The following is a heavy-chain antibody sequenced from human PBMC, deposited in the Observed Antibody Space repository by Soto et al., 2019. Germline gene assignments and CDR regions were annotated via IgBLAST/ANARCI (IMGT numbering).Heavy chain of an antibody. V-gene: IGHV3-30*18. J-gene: IGHJ6*02. Sequence: GGSLRLSCAASGFTFSSYGMHWVRQAPGKGLEWVAVISYDGSNKYYADSVKGRFTISRDNSKNTLYLQMNSLRAEDTAVYYCANFGSSWYYCYVIYVWGRRTKDTGS. D-gene: IGHD6-13*01. CDR2: ISYDGSNK. CDR1: GFTFSSYG. CDR3: ANFGSSWYYCYVIYV.